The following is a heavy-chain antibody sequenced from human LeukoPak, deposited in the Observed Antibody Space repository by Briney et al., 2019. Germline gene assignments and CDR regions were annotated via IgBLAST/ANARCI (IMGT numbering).Heavy chain of an antibody. CDR2: INHSGST. Sequence: SETRSLTCAVYGGSFSGYYWSWIRQPPGKGLEWIGEINHSGSTNYNPSLKSRVTISVDTSKNQFSLKLSSVTAADTAVYYCARASTYYYDSSGQPFDYWGQGTLVTVSS. V-gene: IGHV4-34*01. CDR1: GGSFSGYY. CDR3: ARASTYYYDSSGQPFDY. D-gene: IGHD3-22*01. J-gene: IGHJ4*02.